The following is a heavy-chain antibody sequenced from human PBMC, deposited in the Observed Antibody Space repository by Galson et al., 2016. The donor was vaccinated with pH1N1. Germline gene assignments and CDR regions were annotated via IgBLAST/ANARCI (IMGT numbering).Heavy chain of an antibody. Sequence: CAISGDSVSSHTSAWTWLRQSPSRGLEWLGRRYYRARWYNNYGVSVAGRISITPDTAKNQFSLQLKSVNPVDTAVYFCSRSDHSASYIDVWGQGTLVTVSS. CDR1: GDSVSSHTSA. D-gene: IGHD3-10*01. CDR2: RYYRARWYN. V-gene: IGHV6-1*01. CDR3: SRSDHSASYIDV. J-gene: IGHJ4*02.